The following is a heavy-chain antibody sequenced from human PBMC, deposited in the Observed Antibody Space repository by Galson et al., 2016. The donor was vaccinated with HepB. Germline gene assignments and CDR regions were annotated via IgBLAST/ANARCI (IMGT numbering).Heavy chain of an antibody. D-gene: IGHD3-10*01. Sequence: WFRQAPGKGLEWVGFIASKAYRRAYRGATYYAASVKGGFIISRDDSKNIAYLHMNSLKIEDTAAYYCSRSSSGYDHMDVWGKGTTVTVSS. CDR2: IASKAYRRAYRGAT. CDR3: SRSSSGYDHMDV. V-gene: IGHV3-49*03. J-gene: IGHJ6*03.